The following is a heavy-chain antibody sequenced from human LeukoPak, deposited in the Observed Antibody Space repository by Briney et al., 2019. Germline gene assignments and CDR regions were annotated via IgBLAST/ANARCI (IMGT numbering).Heavy chain of an antibody. CDR1: DASFSSSGFP. V-gene: IGHV4-39*01. J-gene: IGHJ5*02. D-gene: IGHD1-14*01. CDR3: ARRLDVAGGWFDH. Sequence: PSETLSLTCTVSDASFSSSGFPWGWIRQPPGKGLEWIGTMSYTGPTYYNPSLQSRVIISLDTSKNQLSLRLSSVTAADTAVYYCARRLDVAGGWFDHWGQGTLVTVSS. CDR2: MSYTGPT.